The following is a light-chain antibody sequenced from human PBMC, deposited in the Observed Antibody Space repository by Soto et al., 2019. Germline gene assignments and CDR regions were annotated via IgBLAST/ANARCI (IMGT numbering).Light chain of an antibody. Sequence: QSVLTQSSSASASLGSSVKLTCTLSSGHRSYIVAWHQQQPGKAPRYIMKVEGSGSFSKGSGVPDRFSGSSSGADRYLTISNLQFEDEADYYCETWDSNTRVFGGGTQLTVL. V-gene: IGLV4-60*02. CDR2: VEGSGSF. J-gene: IGLJ2*01. CDR1: SGHRSYI. CDR3: ETWDSNTRV.